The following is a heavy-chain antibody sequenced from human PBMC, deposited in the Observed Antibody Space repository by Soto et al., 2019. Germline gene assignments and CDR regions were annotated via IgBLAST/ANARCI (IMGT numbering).Heavy chain of an antibody. D-gene: IGHD1-20*01. J-gene: IGHJ5*02. CDR1: GYSFNTYA. CDR3: VRLTSRITAASHGRSNWLVP. V-gene: IGHV1-3*01. Sequence: ASVKVSCKASGYSFNTYAIHWVRQAPRQRLEWMGWINAGNGNTMFSQKFQGRVTIATDTSASMVYMELSSLRSEDTAMYYCVRLTSRITAASHGRSNWLVPWGPGTMVTVSS. CDR2: INAGNGNT.